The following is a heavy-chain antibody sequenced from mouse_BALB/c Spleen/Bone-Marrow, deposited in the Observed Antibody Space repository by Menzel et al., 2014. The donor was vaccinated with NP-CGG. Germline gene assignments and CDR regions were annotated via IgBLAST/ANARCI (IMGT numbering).Heavy chain of an antibody. V-gene: IGHV4-1*02. Sequence: DVKLQESGGGLVQPGGSLKLSCTASGFDFSRYWMSWVRQAPGKGLQWIGEINPESSTINYTPSLKDKFIISRDNAKNTLYLQMSKVRSEDTALYYCTRLAYYGLSDYWGQGTTLTVSS. D-gene: IGHD1-2*01. J-gene: IGHJ2*01. CDR1: GFDFSRYW. CDR3: TRLAYYGLSDY. CDR2: INPESSTI.